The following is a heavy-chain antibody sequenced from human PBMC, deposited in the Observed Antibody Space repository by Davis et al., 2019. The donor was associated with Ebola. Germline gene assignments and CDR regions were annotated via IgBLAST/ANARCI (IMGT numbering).Heavy chain of an antibody. CDR2: ISSSSSTI. CDR1: GFTFSSYS. J-gene: IGHJ4*02. Sequence: GESLKISCAASGFTFSSYSMNWVRQAPGKGLEWVSYISSSSSTIYYADSVKGRFTISRDNAKNSLYLQMNSLRDEDTAVYYCARDRLRFLEWLSFDYWGQGTLVTVSS. D-gene: IGHD3-3*01. V-gene: IGHV3-48*02. CDR3: ARDRLRFLEWLSFDY.